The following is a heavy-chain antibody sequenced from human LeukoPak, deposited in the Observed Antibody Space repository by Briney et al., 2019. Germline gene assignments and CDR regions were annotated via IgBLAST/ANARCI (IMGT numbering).Heavy chain of an antibody. J-gene: IGHJ4*02. CDR1: GGTFSSYA. D-gene: IGHD2-15*01. CDR2: INPNSGGT. Sequence: ASVKVSCKASGGTFSSYAISWVRQAPGQGLEWMGRINPNSGGTNYAQKFQGRVTMTRDTSISTAYMELSRLRSDDTAVYYCARDLRRDCSGGSCYIRDYWGQGTLVTVSS. V-gene: IGHV1-2*06. CDR3: ARDLRRDCSGGSCYIRDY.